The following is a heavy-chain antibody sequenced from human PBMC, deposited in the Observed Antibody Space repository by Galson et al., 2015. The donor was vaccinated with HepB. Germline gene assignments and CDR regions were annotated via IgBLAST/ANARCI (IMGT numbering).Heavy chain of an antibody. D-gene: IGHD5-12*01. J-gene: IGHJ6*02. Sequence: SLRLSCAASGFTLSSYSMNWVRQAPGKGLEWVSYISSSSSTIYYADTVKGRFTISRDNAKNSLYLQMNSLRSDDTAVYYCARDHRGYSGYDSRSYYYGMDVWGQGTTVTVSS. CDR3: ARDHRGYSGYDSRSYYYGMDV. CDR2: ISSSSSTI. CDR1: GFTLSSYS. V-gene: IGHV3-48*01.